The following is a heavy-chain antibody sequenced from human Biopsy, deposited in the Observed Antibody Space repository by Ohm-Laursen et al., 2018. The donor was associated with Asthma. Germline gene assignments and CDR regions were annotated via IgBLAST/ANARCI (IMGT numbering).Heavy chain of an antibody. CDR1: GGTFSNFA. J-gene: IGHJ6*02. Sequence: SVTVSCNAAGGTFSNFAISWVRQAPGQGLGWLGGLMTVFGTTNYAQKFQGRVTITADESTSTAYMEVTSLRSEETAIYYCARCQVGYSSGWSLLLKKIYYSGMDVWGQGTAVTVSS. CDR2: LMTVFGTT. V-gene: IGHV1-69*13. D-gene: IGHD6-19*01. CDR3: ARCQVGYSSGWSLLLKKIYYSGMDV.